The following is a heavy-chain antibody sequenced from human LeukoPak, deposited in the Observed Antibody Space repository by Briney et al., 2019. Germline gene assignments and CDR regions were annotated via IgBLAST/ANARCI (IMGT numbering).Heavy chain of an antibody. CDR3: AREVRRGSDYFDY. V-gene: IGHV3-48*01. CDR2: ISTTSATI. CDR1: GFVFSSYA. J-gene: IGHJ4*02. Sequence: SGGSLRLSCAASGFVFSSYAMNWVRRSPGKGLDWVAWISTTSATIYYADSVKGRFTISRDNAKNSLYLQMNSLSGEDTAVYYCAREVRRGSDYFDYWGQGTLVTVSS. D-gene: IGHD6-19*01.